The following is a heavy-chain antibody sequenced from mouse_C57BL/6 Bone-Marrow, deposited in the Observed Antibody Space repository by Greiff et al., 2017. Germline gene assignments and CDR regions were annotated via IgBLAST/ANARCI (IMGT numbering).Heavy chain of an antibody. CDR3: AKQGYGSRSSWYFDV. CDR2: IWGGGST. CDR1: GFSLTSYG. J-gene: IGHJ1*03. V-gene: IGHV2-9*01. Sequence: VKLMESGPGLVAPSQSLSITCTVSGFSLTSYGVDWVRQPPGKGLEWLGVIWGGGSTNYNSALMSRLSISKDNSKSQVFLKMNSLQTDDTAMYYCAKQGYGSRSSWYFDVWGTGTTVTVSS. D-gene: IGHD1-1*01.